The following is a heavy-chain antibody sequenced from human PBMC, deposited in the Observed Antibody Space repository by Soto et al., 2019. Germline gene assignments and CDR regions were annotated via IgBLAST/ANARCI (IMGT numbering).Heavy chain of an antibody. CDR1: GYTFSSYH. J-gene: IGHJ5*02. V-gene: IGHV1-46*01. D-gene: IGHD1-26*01. Sequence: ASVKVSCKASGYTFSSYHIHWVRQAPGQGLEWMGVINPFYGETRYAQKFQGRVTMTRDTSTSTVYMELSSLRSEDTAVYYCAGARGIRFGYYYFDQWGQGTMVT. CDR3: AGARGIRFGYYYFDQ. CDR2: INPFYGET.